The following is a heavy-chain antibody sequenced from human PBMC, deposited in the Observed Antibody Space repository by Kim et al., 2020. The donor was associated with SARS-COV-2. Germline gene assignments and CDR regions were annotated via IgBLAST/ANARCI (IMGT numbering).Heavy chain of an antibody. J-gene: IGHJ4*02. CDR2: ST. Sequence: STYYNPSLKTRVTISRDTSQNQFSLKLSSGTAADTAVYYCARDRGTYQFDYWGQGTLVTVAS. D-gene: IGHD3-16*02. V-gene: IGHV4-31*02. CDR3: ARDRGTYQFDY.